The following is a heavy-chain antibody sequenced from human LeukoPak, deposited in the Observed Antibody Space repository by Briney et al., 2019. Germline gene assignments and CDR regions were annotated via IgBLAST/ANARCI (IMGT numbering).Heavy chain of an antibody. J-gene: IGHJ5*02. CDR2: IYHSGST. Sequence: TSETLSLTCIVFGYSVSSGYYWGWIRQPPGRGLEWIGSIYHSGSTYYNPSLRSRVTISVDTSKNQFSLTLSSVTAADTAVYYCARVIAVAGTDNWFDPWGQGTLVTVSS. CDR3: ARVIAVAGTDNWFDP. V-gene: IGHV4-38-2*02. CDR1: GYSVSSGYY. D-gene: IGHD6-19*01.